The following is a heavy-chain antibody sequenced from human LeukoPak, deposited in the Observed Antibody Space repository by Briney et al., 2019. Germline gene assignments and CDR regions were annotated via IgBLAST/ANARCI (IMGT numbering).Heavy chain of an antibody. CDR1: GFTITGYA. V-gene: IGHV3-30*03. D-gene: IGHD5-18*01. Sequence: GRSLRLSCVASGFTITGYAMYWVRQSPGKGLDFVASISHDETERYRESVKGRFTISRDTSKNTVYPQMNTLRAEDSALYYCTRTGLGYTLGNGLDAWGQGTQVTVSS. J-gene: IGHJ5*02. CDR3: TRTGLGYTLGNGLDA. CDR2: ISHDETE.